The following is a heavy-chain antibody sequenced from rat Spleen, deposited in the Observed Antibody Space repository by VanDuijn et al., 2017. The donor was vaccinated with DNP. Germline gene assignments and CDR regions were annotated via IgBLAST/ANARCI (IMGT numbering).Heavy chain of an antibody. V-gene: IGHV5-31*01. CDR2: ISTSGSRA. Sequence: EVQLVESDGGLVQPGRSLKLSCAASGFTFNNYWMTWIRQAPGKGLEWVASISTSGSRAYYPDSVKGRFPISRDDANSSLYLKMNSLKSEDTATYYCARSRLPGYYPFACWGEGTLVTVSS. D-gene: IGHD1-4*01. J-gene: IGHJ3*01. CDR1: GFTFNNYW. CDR3: ARSRLPGYYPFAC.